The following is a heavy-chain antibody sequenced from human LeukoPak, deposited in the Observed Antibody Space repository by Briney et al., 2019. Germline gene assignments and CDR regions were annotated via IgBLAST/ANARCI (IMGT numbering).Heavy chain of an antibody. CDR2: IRSKANSYAT. CDR3: TRHRYYYGSGSYYYYYYGMDV. D-gene: IGHD3-10*01. V-gene: IGHV3-73*01. CDR1: GFTFSGSA. J-gene: IGHJ6*02. Sequence: PGGSLRLSCAASGFTFSGSAMHWVRQASGKGLEWVGRIRSKANSYATAYAASVKGRFTISRDDSKNTAYLQMSSLKTEDTAVYYCTRHRYYYGSGSYYYYYYGMDVWGQGTTVTVSS.